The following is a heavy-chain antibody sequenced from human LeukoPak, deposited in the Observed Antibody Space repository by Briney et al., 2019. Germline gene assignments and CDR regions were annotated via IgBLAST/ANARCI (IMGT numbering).Heavy chain of an antibody. CDR2: IRQGGSEK. D-gene: IGHD2-8*01. CDR1: GFTFTTYW. Sequence: GGSLRLSCAASGFTFTTYWMTWVRQAPGKGLEWVANIRQGGSEKDYVDSVKGRFTISRDNAGNSLYLQMNSLRAEDTAVYYCARGGLMMDVWGKGTTVTVSS. J-gene: IGHJ6*04. CDR3: ARGGLMMDV. V-gene: IGHV3-7*01.